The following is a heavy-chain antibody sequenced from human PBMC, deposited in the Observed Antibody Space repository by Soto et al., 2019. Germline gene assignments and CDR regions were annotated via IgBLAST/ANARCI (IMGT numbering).Heavy chain of an antibody. J-gene: IGHJ4*02. Sequence: GESLKISCKASGYTFTSQWIGWVRQQSGIGLEWMGLIFPGDSDTRYSPSFQGQVTISANKSISTAFLQWSSLEASDTAMYYCSRLVDGYPGYWGQGTLVTVSS. CDR1: GYTFTSQW. D-gene: IGHD5-12*01. V-gene: IGHV5-51*01. CDR3: SRLVDGYPGY. CDR2: IFPGDSDT.